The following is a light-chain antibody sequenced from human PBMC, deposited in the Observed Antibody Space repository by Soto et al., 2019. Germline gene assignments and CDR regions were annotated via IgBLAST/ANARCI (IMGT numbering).Light chain of an antibody. Sequence: EIVLTQSPGTLSVSPGERAALSCRGSQSISSSYLAWYQQKPGQAPRVLIYGASSRATGIPDRVSGSGSGTDFTLTISRLEPEDFAVFFCQQYGTSEIIFGQGTRLEIK. CDR2: GAS. V-gene: IGKV3-20*01. CDR3: QQYGTSEII. J-gene: IGKJ5*01. CDR1: QSISSSY.